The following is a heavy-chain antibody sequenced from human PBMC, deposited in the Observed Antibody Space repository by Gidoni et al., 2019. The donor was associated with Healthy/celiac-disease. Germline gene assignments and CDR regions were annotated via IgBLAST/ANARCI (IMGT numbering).Heavy chain of an antibody. Sequence: QLQLQESGPGLVKPSETLSITCTVSGGPISSSSYYWGWIRQPPGKGLEWIGSIYYSGSTYYNPSLKSRVTISVDTSKNQFSLKLSSVTAADTAVYYCAKGDSGSYYERVGFDYWGQGTLVTVSS. V-gene: IGHV4-39*07. D-gene: IGHD1-26*01. J-gene: IGHJ4*02. CDR2: IYYSGST. CDR1: GGPISSSSYY. CDR3: AKGDSGSYYERVGFDY.